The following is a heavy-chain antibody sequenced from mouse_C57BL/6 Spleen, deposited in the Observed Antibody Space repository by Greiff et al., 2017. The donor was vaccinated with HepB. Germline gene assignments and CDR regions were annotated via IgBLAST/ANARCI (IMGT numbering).Heavy chain of an antibody. V-gene: IGHV1-5*01. CDR3: TRSTTVVPLDY. CDR2: IYPGNSDT. CDR1: GYTFTSYW. D-gene: IGHD1-1*01. Sequence: VQPQQPGTELVKPGASVKMSCKTSGYTFTSYWMHWVKQRPGQGLEWIGAIYPGNSDTSYNQKFKGKAKLTAVTSASTAYMELSSLTNEDSAVYYCTRSTTVVPLDYWGQGTTLTVSS. J-gene: IGHJ2*01.